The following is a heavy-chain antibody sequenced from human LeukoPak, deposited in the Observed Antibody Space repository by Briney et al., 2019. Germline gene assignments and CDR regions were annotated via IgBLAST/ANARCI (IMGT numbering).Heavy chain of an antibody. D-gene: IGHD1-26*01. V-gene: IGHV3-30*02. Sequence: PGVSLRLSCAASGFTFSSYGMHWVRQAPGKGLEWVAFIRYDGTNKYYADSVKGRFTISRDNSKNTLYLQMNSLRAEDTAVYYCAREEELMNWFDPWGQGTLVTVSS. CDR1: GFTFSSYG. CDR3: AREEELMNWFDP. CDR2: IRYDGTNK. J-gene: IGHJ5*02.